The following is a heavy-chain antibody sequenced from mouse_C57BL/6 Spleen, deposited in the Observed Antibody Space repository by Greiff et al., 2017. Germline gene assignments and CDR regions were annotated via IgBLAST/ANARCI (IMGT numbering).Heavy chain of an antibody. CDR2: ISYDGSN. Sequence: EVQLQESGPGLVKPSQSLSLTCSVTGYSITSGYYWNWIRQFPGNKLEWMGYISYDGSNNYNPSLKNRISITRDTSKNQFFLKLNSVTTEDTATYYCARGCYGYDRGYFDYWGQGTTLTVSS. CDR1: GYSITSGYY. V-gene: IGHV3-6*01. CDR3: ARGCYGYDRGYFDY. D-gene: IGHD2-2*01. J-gene: IGHJ2*01.